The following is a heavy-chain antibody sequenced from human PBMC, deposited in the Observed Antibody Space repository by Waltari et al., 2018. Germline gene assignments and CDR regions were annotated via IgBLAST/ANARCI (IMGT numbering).Heavy chain of an antibody. V-gene: IGHV3-74*01. CDR3: VRDLYGRDDV. Sequence: EVQLVESGGGLVHPGGSLRLSCEASGFTFSTFWMHWVRHLPGKGLMWVSHIKPDGTSTDYGDSVEGRFTISRDNAKNTLYLQMNSLRAEDTAIYYCVRDLYGRDDVWGQGTMVTVSS. CDR1: GFTFSTFW. D-gene: IGHD3-10*01. J-gene: IGHJ3*01. CDR2: IKPDGTST.